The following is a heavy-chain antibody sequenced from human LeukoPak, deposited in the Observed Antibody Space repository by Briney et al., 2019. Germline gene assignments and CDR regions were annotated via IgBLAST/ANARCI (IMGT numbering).Heavy chain of an antibody. CDR3: ARVGVDTAMVSSSWFDP. Sequence: PSETLSLTCTVSGGSTSSSSYYWGWIRQPPGKGLEWIGSIYYSGSTYYNPSLKSRVTISVDTSKNQFSLKLSSVTAADTAVYYCARVGVDTAMVSSSWFDPWGQGTLVTVSS. V-gene: IGHV4-39*07. CDR1: GGSTSSSSYY. J-gene: IGHJ5*02. D-gene: IGHD5-18*01. CDR2: IYYSGST.